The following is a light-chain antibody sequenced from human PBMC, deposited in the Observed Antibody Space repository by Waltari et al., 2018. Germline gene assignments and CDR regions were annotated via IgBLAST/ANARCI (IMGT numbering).Light chain of an antibody. CDR1: NSDVGGYNL. Sequence: QSALTQPASVSGSPGQSITISCTGTNSDVGGYNLVSWYQQHPGKAPKLVIYEDSKGPSGVSNRFSGSKSANTASLTISGLQTEDEAKYYCCSFERSVTYVFGTETTVTVL. CDR3: CSFERSVTYV. V-gene: IGLV2-23*01. CDR2: EDS. J-gene: IGLJ1*01.